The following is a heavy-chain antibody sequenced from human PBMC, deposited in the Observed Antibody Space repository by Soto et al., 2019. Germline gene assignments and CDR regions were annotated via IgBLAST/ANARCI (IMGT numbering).Heavy chain of an antibody. V-gene: IGHV3-23*01. CDR2: ISDSDGTT. CDR1: GFIFRFYV. CDR3: AKGALHRFDL. Sequence: EDQLMESGGGLVHPGGSLRLSCVASGFIFRFYVMTWVRQAPGKGLEWVSSISDSDGTTYYADSVRGRFTVSRDNSKDTLYLQMKSLGPDDTAVYYCAKGALHRFDLWGQGTLVTVPS. J-gene: IGHJ5*02.